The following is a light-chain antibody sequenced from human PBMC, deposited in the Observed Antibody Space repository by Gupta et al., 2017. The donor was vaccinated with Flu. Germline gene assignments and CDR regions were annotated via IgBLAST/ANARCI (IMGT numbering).Light chain of an antibody. V-gene: IGKV3-20*01. CDR2: GAS. CDR1: QSVSSSY. Sequence: IVFTQSPGTLSLSPGERATLSCRASQSVSSSYLAWYQQKPGQAPRLRIYGASSRATGIPDRFSGSGSGTDFTLTISRLEPEDFAVYYCQQYGSSSWTFGQGT. CDR3: QQYGSSSWT. J-gene: IGKJ1*01.